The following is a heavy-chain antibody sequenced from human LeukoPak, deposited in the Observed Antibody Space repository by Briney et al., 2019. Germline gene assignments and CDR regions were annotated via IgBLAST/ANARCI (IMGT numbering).Heavy chain of an antibody. Sequence: SETLSLTCTVSGGSISSYYWSWLRQPPGKGLEWIGYIYYSGSTNCNPSLKSRVTISVDTSKNQFSLKLSSVTAADTAVYYCAGLSYCSSTSCYGYWFDLWGQGTLVTVSS. D-gene: IGHD2-2*01. CDR3: AGLSYCSSTSCYGYWFDL. V-gene: IGHV4-59*01. CDR1: GGSISSYY. J-gene: IGHJ5*02. CDR2: IYYSGST.